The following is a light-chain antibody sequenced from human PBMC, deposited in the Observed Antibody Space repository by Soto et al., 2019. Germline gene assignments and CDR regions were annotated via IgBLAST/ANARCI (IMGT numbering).Light chain of an antibody. V-gene: IGKV3-15*01. CDR2: DAS. J-gene: IGKJ5*01. CDR1: QSVSSY. CDR3: QQFKDWPPIT. Sequence: EIVLTQSPATLSLSPGERATLSCGASQSVSSYLVWYQQKPGQAPRLLIYDASTRATGIPARFSGGGSGTEFTLTISSLQSEDFAVYYCQQFKDWPPITFGQGTRLEIK.